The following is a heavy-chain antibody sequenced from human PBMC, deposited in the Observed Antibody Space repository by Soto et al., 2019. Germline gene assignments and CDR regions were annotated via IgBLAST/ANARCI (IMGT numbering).Heavy chain of an antibody. D-gene: IGHD6-19*01. J-gene: IGHJ3*02. CDR3: ARVPWQWLGGYAFDI. CDR2: IYYSGST. CDR1: GGSSNSYY. V-gene: IGHV4-59*01. Sequence: SETQSLTCTVSGGSSNSYYWSWIRQPPGKGLEWIGYIYYSGSTNYNPSLKSRATISVDTSKNQFTLKLSSVTAADTAVYYCARVPWQWLGGYAFDIWGQGTMVTVS.